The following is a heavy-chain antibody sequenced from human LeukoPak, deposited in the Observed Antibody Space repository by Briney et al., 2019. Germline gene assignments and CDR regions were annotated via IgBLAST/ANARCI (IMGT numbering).Heavy chain of an antibody. V-gene: IGHV3-48*02. CDR1: GFTFSIYS. CDR3: ARDLPHSSGWYDS. J-gene: IGHJ5*01. CDR2: IGSSSSAI. D-gene: IGHD6-19*01. Sequence: GGSLRLSCAASGFTFSIYSMNWVRQAPGKGLEWVSYIGSSSSAIYYAGSVKGRFTISRDNAENSLYLQMNSLRDEDTAVYYCARDLPHSSGWYDSWDQGTLVTVSS.